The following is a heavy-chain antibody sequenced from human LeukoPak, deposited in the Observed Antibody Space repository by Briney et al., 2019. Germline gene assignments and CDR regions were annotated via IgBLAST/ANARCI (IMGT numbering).Heavy chain of an antibody. CDR2: INHSGST. CDR1: GGSFSGYY. Sequence: SETLSLTCAVYGGSFSGYYWSWIRQPPGKGLEWTGEINHSGSTNYNPSLKSRVTISVDTSKNQFSLKLSSVTAADTAVYYCARVQLAPYYFDYWGQGTLVTVSS. CDR3: ARVQLAPYYFDY. J-gene: IGHJ4*02. V-gene: IGHV4-34*01. D-gene: IGHD2-2*01.